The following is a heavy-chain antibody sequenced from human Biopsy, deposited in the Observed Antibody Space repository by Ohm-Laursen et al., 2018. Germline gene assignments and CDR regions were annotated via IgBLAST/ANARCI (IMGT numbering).Heavy chain of an antibody. D-gene: IGHD3-3*01. CDR2: INPMFGTA. CDR1: GYTFTSNH. CDR3: ARSFGVVINFEHNWFDP. J-gene: IGHJ5*02. V-gene: IGHV1-69*06. Sequence: SSVKVSCKASGYTFTSNHVHWVRQAPGQGLEWMGGINPMFGTAKYAQRFQGRVTITADKSTSTADMELSSLRSDDTAVYYCARSFGVVINFEHNWFDPWGQGTLVTVSS.